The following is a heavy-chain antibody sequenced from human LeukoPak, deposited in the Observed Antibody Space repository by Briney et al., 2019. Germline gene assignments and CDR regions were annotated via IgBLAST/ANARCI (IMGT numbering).Heavy chain of an antibody. CDR1: GGSVSSGSYY. Sequence: SETLSLTCTVSGGSVSSGSYYWSWIRQPPGKGLEWIGYIYYSGSTNYNPSLKSRVTISVDTSKNQFSLKLSSVTAADTAVYYCAKESSSSSGQWKYYYYYMDVWGKGTTVTVSS. CDR2: IYYSGST. CDR3: AKESSSSSGQWKYYYYYMDV. J-gene: IGHJ6*03. D-gene: IGHD6-6*01. V-gene: IGHV4-61*01.